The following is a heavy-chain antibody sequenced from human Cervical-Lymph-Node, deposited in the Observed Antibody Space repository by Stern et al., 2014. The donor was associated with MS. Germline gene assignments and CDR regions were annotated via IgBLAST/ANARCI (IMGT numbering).Heavy chain of an antibody. D-gene: IGHD6-13*01. CDR1: EYSSTSYW. Sequence: EVQLVESGAEVKKPGESLKISCQGSEYSSTSYWIGWVRQMPGKGLEWMGIIHPVDSDTRYSPSFQGQVTISADKSIRTAYLQWSSLKSSDTAMYYCARHNAAGTGFDYWGQGTLVTVSS. CDR3: ARHNAAGTGFDY. CDR2: IHPVDSDT. V-gene: IGHV5-51*01. J-gene: IGHJ4*02.